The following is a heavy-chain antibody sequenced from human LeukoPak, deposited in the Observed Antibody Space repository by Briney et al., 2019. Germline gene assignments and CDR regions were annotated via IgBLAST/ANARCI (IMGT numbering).Heavy chain of an antibody. CDR2: IWYDGSNK. D-gene: IGHD2-2*03. Sequence: TGGSLRLSCAASGFTFSSYGMHWVRQAPGKGLEWVAVIWYDGSNKYYADSVKGRFTISRDNSKNTLYLQMNSLRAEDTAVYYCARGLDIVVVPAANDRDNWFDPWGQGTLVTVSS. CDR3: ARGLDIVVVPAANDRDNWFDP. CDR1: GFTFSSYG. J-gene: IGHJ5*02. V-gene: IGHV3-33*01.